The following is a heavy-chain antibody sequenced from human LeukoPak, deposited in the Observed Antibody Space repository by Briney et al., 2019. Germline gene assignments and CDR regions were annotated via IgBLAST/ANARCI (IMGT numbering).Heavy chain of an antibody. D-gene: IGHD6-19*01. CDR1: GYTFTDFA. CDR2: INTGTDDS. CDR3: ARGSAWYVAY. V-gene: IGHV1-3*04. J-gene: IGHJ4*02. Sequence: ASVKVSFKASGYTFTDFAMHWVRQAPGQRLEWMGWINTGTDDSKYSQKFQGRVTITRDTSARIVYMELSSLIFEDTAVYYCARGSAWYVAYWGQGTLVTVSS.